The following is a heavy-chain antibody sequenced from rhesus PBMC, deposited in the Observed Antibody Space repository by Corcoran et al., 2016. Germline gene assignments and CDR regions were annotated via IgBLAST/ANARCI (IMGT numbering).Heavy chain of an antibody. J-gene: IGHJ5-2*02. D-gene: IGHD6-13*01. CDR3: TRGSVIPAEDV. CDR2: IKNKADGGTP. CDR1: GFTFSNYW. Sequence: EVQLVESGGGLGQPGGSLRLPCAASGFTFSNYWMSWVRQAPGKGLDWVGRIKNKADGGTPVYAESVKGRFTISRDDSKNTLYLQMNSLKTEDTAVYYCTRGSVIPAEDVWGRGVLVTVSS. V-gene: IGHV3-16*02.